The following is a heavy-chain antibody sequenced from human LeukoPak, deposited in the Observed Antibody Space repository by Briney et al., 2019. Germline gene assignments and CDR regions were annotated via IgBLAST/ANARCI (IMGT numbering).Heavy chain of an antibody. CDR2: IKEDGSDK. J-gene: IGHJ4*02. Sequence: GGSLRLSCTASGFTFSTYWMSWVRQAPGKGLEWVANIKEDGSDKYYVDSGKGRFTISRDNAKNSLYLQMNSLRAEDTAVYYCARDLNSAAYCGGDCYPSRSDYWGQGTLVTVSS. CDR1: GFTFSTYW. D-gene: IGHD2-21*02. CDR3: ARDLNSAAYCGGDCYPSRSDY. V-gene: IGHV3-7*01.